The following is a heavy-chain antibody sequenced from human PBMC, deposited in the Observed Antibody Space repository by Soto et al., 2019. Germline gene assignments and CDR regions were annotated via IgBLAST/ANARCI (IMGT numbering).Heavy chain of an antibody. D-gene: IGHD3-22*01. V-gene: IGHV3-30*18. J-gene: IGHJ4*02. CDR1: GFTFSSYG. CDR2: ISYDGSNK. CDR3: AKECAYDSSGWSFDF. Sequence: QVQLVESGGGVVQPGRSLRLSCAASGFTFSSYGMHWVRQAPGKGLEWVAVISYDGSNKYYADSVKGRFTISRDNSNNTLYLHMNRLQAADTAVYYCAKECAYDSSGWSFDFWGQGTLFT.